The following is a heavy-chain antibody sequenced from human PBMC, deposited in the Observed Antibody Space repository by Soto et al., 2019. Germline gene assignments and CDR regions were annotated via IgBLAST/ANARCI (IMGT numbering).Heavy chain of an antibody. V-gene: IGHV3-23*01. CDR3: AKDKPGTTSFDY. CDR1: GFTISSYA. Sequence: PGGSLRLSCAASGFTISSYAMSWVRQAPGKGLEWVSAISDRGDTTHYADSVKGRFTISRDTSKNTLYLQMNALRAEDTAVYYCAKDKPGTTSFDYWGQGTLVTVSS. J-gene: IGHJ4*02. CDR2: ISDRGDTT. D-gene: IGHD1-1*01.